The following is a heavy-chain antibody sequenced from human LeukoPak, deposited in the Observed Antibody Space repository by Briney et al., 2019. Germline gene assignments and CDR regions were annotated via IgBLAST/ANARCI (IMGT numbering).Heavy chain of an antibody. CDR1: GASISRGSW. CDR2: FSHSGIT. D-gene: IGHD3-9*01. CDR3: ASTDYDILTGLYYYYGMDV. J-gene: IGHJ6*02. V-gene: IGHV4-4*02. Sequence: KPSETLSLTCDVSGASISRGSWWSWVRQPPGKVLEWIGEFSHSGITNFNPSLKSRVTISVDTSKNQFSLKLSSVTAADTAVYYCASTDYDILTGLYYYYGMDVWGQGTTVTVSS.